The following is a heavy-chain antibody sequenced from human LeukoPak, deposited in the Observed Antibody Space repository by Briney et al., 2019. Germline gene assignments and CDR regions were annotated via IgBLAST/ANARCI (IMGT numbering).Heavy chain of an antibody. CDR1: GGTFSSYA. Sequence: ASVKVSCKASGGTFSSYAISWVRQAPGQGLEWMGGIIPIFGTANYAQKFQGRVTITADESTSTAYMELRSLRSDDTAVYYCARDHIAARPYDAFDIWGQGTMVTVSS. V-gene: IGHV1-69*01. CDR2: IIPIFGTA. D-gene: IGHD6-6*01. CDR3: ARDHIAARPYDAFDI. J-gene: IGHJ3*02.